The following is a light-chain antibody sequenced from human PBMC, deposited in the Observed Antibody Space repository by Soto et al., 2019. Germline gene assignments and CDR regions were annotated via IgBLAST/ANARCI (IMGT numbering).Light chain of an antibody. Sequence: QSALTQPASVSGSPGQSITISCTGTSSDVGGYNYVSWYQHHPGKAPKLMIYDVSNRPSGVSNRFSGSKSGSTASLTISGLQAEDEADYYCSSYTSSSTLVVFGGGTKVTVL. CDR1: SSDVGGYNY. V-gene: IGLV2-14*03. CDR2: DVS. J-gene: IGLJ2*01. CDR3: SSYTSSSTLVV.